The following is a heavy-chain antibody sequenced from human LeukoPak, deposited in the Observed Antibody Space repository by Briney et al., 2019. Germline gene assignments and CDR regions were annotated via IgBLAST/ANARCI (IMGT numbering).Heavy chain of an antibody. CDR3: TRGLIGLETEDPDY. CDR2: INLNSGGT. Sequence: GTSVKVSCKASGYTFTGYYMHWVRQAPGQGLEWMGWINLNSGGTNYAQKFQGRVTMTRDTSISTAYMELSRLRSDDTAVYYCTRGLIGLETEDPDYWGQGTLVTVSS. V-gene: IGHV1-2*02. J-gene: IGHJ4*02. CDR1: GYTFTGYY. D-gene: IGHD1-1*01.